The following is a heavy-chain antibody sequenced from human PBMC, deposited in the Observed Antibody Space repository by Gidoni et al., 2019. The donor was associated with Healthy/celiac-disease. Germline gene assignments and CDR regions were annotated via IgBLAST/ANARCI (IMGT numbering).Heavy chain of an antibody. CDR1: GFTFSSYA. V-gene: IGHV3-23*01. J-gene: IGHJ4*02. CDR3: AKGAFIPHYFDY. CDR2: ISGSGGST. D-gene: IGHD3-16*01. Sequence: EVQLLESGGGLVQPGGSLRLYCAASGFTFSSYAMSWVSQAPGKGLEWVSAISGSGGSTYYADSVKGRFTIARDNSKNTLYLQMNSLRAEDTAVYYCAKGAFIPHYFDYWGQGTLVTVSS.